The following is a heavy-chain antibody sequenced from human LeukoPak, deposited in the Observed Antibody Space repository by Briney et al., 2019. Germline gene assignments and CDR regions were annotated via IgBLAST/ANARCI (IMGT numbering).Heavy chain of an antibody. Sequence: PSETLSLTCTVSGGAISSYYWSWIRQPPGKGLEWIGYIYNSGSTNYNPSLNSRVTISVDTSKNQFSLKLTSVTAADTAVYHCARLVSVYWYFDLWGRGTLVTVSS. CDR2: IYNSGST. D-gene: IGHD6-19*01. CDR1: GGAISSYY. CDR3: ARLVSVYWYFDL. V-gene: IGHV4-59*01. J-gene: IGHJ2*01.